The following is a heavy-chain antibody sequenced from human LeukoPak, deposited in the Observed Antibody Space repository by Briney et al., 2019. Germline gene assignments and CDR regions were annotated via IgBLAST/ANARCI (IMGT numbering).Heavy chain of an antibody. CDR3: ARYLPLQYYFDY. V-gene: IGHV4-34*01. J-gene: IGHJ4*02. CDR2: INHSGST. Sequence: GSLRLSCAASGFTFSSYAMSWIRQPPGKGLEWIGEINHSGSTNYNPSLKSRVTISVDTSKNQFSLKLSSVTAADTAVYYCARYLPLQYYFDYWGQGTLVTVSS. CDR1: GFTFSSYA.